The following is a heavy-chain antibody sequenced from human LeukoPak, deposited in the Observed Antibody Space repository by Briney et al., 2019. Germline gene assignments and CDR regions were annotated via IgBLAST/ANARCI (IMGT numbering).Heavy chain of an antibody. V-gene: IGHV4-30-4*01. CDR2: IYYSGST. D-gene: IGHD3-22*01. CDR3: ARDYRHYYYDSSGYHYYYYYGMDV. Sequence: SQTLSLTCTVSGGSISSGDYYWSWIRQPPGKGLEWIGYIYYSGSTYYNPSLKSRVTISVDTSKNQFSLKLSSVTAADTAVYYCARDYRHYYYDSSGYHYYYYYGMDVWGQGTTVTVSS. J-gene: IGHJ6*02. CDR1: GGSISSGDYY.